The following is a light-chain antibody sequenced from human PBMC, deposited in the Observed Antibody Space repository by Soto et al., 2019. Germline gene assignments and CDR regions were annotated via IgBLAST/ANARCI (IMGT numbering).Light chain of an antibody. Sequence: QCVLTQPRSVSGAPGQRVTISCTGSSSNIGAGYDVHWYQQLPGTAPKLLIYGNSNRPSGVPDRFSGSKSGTSASLAITGLQAEDEADYYCQSYDSSLSGFYVFGTGTKVTV. V-gene: IGLV1-40*01. J-gene: IGLJ1*01. CDR3: QSYDSSLSGFYV. CDR1: SSNIGAGYD. CDR2: GNS.